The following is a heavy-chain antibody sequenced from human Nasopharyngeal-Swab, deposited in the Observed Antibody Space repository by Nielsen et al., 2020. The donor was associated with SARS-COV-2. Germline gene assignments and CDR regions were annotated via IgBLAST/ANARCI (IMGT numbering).Heavy chain of an antibody. Sequence: WIPQPPGKGLEGVAKIKEDGSEKFYVDSVEGRFTISRDNGKNSLYLQMNSLRGDDTAVYYCFTGHYMGVWGKGTTVTVSS. D-gene: IGHD2-8*02. V-gene: IGHV3-7*01. CDR2: IKEDGSEK. CDR3: FTGHYMGV. J-gene: IGHJ6*03.